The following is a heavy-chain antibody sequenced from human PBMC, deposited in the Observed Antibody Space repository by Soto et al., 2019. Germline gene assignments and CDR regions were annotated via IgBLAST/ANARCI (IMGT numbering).Heavy chain of an antibody. CDR3: ARGYSNYGDYYWYFDL. J-gene: IGHJ2*01. V-gene: IGHV4-31*03. D-gene: IGHD4-17*01. CDR2: IYYSGST. Sequence: QVQLQESGPGLVKPSQTLSITCTVSGGSIRSGGYDWSWICQHPGKGLEWIGYIYYSGSTYYNPSLKIRVTISVDTSKNQFSLKLSSVTAADTSVYYCARGYSNYGDYYWYFDLWGRGTLVTVSS. CDR1: GGSIRSGGYD.